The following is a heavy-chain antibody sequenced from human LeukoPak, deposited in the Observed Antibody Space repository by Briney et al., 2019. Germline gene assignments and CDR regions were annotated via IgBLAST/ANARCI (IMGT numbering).Heavy chain of an antibody. CDR1: RYTFTSYG. CDR2: ISAYNGNT. Sequence: ASVKVSCKASRYTFTSYGISWVRQAPGQGLEWMGWISAYNGNTNYAQKLQGRVTITTDTSTSTAYMELRSLRSDDTAVYYCARDPGYDWLMIRFDPWGQGTLVTVSS. J-gene: IGHJ5*02. CDR3: ARDPGYDWLMIRFDP. V-gene: IGHV1-18*01. D-gene: IGHD5-12*01.